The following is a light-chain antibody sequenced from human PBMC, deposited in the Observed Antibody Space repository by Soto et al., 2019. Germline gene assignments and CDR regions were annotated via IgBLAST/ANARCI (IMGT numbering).Light chain of an antibody. Sequence: DIQMTQSPSTLSASVGDRVTITCRASQSISSWLAWYQQKPGKAPKLLIYKASSLESGVPSRFSGSGSGTEFTLTISSLQPDDLATYYCQQYNSSHTFGQGTKLEIK. CDR1: QSISSW. J-gene: IGKJ2*01. CDR2: KAS. CDR3: QQYNSSHT. V-gene: IGKV1-5*03.